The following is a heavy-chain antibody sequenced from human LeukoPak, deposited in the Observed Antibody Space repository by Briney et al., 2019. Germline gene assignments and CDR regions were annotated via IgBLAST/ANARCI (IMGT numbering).Heavy chain of an antibody. D-gene: IGHD6-19*01. Sequence: SGTLALTCPVSGGSINNYYWSWIRQPPGKGLEGIGYIYYSGSTNYNPSLKSRVTISVDTSKNQFSLTLSSVTAADTAVYYCARTRSYYMDVWAKGTTVTVSS. CDR2: IYYSGST. CDR3: ARTRSYYMDV. J-gene: IGHJ6*03. V-gene: IGHV4-59*12. CDR1: GGSINNYY.